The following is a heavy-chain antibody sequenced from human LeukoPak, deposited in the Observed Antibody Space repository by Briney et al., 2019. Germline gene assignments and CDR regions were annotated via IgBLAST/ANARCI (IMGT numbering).Heavy chain of an antibody. CDR3: ARVGGLSTSSGYYYGMDV. D-gene: IGHD6-6*01. CDR1: GFTFSSFW. CDR2: IKSDGSTT. J-gene: IGHJ6*02. Sequence: QTGGSLRLSCAASGFTFSSFWMNWVRQAPGKGLVWVSRIKSDGSTTNYADSVKGRFAISRDNAKNTLYLQMNSLRAEDPAVYYCARVGGLSTSSGYYYGMDVWGQGTTVTVSS. V-gene: IGHV3-74*01.